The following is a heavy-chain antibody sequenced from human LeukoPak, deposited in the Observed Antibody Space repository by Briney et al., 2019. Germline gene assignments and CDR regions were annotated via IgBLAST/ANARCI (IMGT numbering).Heavy chain of an antibody. CDR3: ARVTYDSSGYTISEGPL. J-gene: IGHJ4*02. V-gene: IGHV3-21*01. CDR1: GFTFSSYS. Sequence: TGGSLRLSCAASGFTFSSYSMNWVRQAPGKGLEWVSSISSSSSYIYYADSVKGRFTISRDNAKNSLYLQMNSLRAEDTAVYYCARVTYDSSGYTISEGPLWGQGTLVTVSS. CDR2: ISSSSSYI. D-gene: IGHD3-22*01.